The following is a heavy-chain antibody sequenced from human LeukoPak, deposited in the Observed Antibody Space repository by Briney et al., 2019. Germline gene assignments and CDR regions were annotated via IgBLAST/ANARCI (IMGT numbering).Heavy chain of an antibody. Sequence: GGSLRLSCAASGFTFSSFAMHWVRQAPDKGLEGVTVISYDGRTKFYPDSMKGRFTISRDNSKNTLYLQMNSLRAEDTAVYYCAKDTVKVTTIRRVPHYMDVWGKGTTVTISS. CDR2: ISYDGRTK. CDR3: AKDTVKVTTIRRVPHYMDV. J-gene: IGHJ6*03. V-gene: IGHV3-30*04. D-gene: IGHD5-12*01. CDR1: GFTFSSFA.